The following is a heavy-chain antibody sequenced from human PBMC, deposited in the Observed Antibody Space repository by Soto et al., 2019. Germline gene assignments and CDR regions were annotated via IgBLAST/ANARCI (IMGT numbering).Heavy chain of an antibody. D-gene: IGHD3-22*01. CDR2: INPNNGAT. Sequence: ASVKVSCKASGYIFTGNYMHWVRQAPGQGLEYMGWINPNNGATNYAQNFQGRVTMTWDTSISTAYMEVRRLRSDDTAVYYCAPHYPDSSGYFDHWGQGPLVTVS. CDR1: GYIFTGNY. CDR3: APHYPDSSGYFDH. V-gene: IGHV1-2*02. J-gene: IGHJ4*02.